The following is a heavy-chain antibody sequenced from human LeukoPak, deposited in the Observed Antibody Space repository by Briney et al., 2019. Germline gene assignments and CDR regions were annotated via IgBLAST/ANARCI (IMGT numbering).Heavy chain of an antibody. CDR2: ISASGGST. CDR3: AKDRGNALGYLDS. V-gene: IGHV3-23*01. Sequence: PGGSLRLSCAASGFTFSSYAMNWVRQVPGKGLEWVSTISASGGSTNYVDSVRGRFTISRDNSKNTLYLQMSSLRAEDTAVYYCAKDRGNALGYLDSWGQGTLVTVSS. CDR1: GFTFSSYA. D-gene: IGHD1-1*01. J-gene: IGHJ4*02.